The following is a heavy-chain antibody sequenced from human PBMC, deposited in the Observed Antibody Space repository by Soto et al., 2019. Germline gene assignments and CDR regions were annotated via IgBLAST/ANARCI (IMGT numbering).Heavy chain of an antibody. D-gene: IGHD5-12*01. J-gene: IGHJ3*02. CDR1: GFTFSSYA. CDR2: ISYDGSNK. CDR3: AVEMATPSAFDI. Sequence: QVQLVESGGGVVQPGRSLRLSCAASGFTFSSYAMHWVRQAPGKGLEWVAVISYDGSNKYYADSVKGRFTISRDNSKNTLYLQMNSLRAEDTAVYYCAVEMATPSAFDIWGQGTMVTVSS. V-gene: IGHV3-30-3*01.